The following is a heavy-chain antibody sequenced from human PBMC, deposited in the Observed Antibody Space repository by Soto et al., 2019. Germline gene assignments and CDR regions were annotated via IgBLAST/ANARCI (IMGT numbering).Heavy chain of an antibody. J-gene: IGHJ4*02. Sequence: QVTLKESGPVLVKPTETLTLTCTVSGFSLSNARMGVSWLRQPPGTALEWLAHIFSNDGKSYSTSLKSWLTISKDPAKSQVVLTMTNIDPVDTATYYCARNPPAGSEFDYWGQGTLVTVSS. V-gene: IGHV2-26*01. CDR1: GFSLSNARMG. CDR3: ARNPPAGSEFDY. D-gene: IGHD2-15*01. CDR2: IFSNDGK.